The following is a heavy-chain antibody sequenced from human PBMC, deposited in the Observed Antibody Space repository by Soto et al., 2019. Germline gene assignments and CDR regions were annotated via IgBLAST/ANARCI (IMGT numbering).Heavy chain of an antibody. V-gene: IGHV3-30-3*01. CDR2: ISYDGSNK. CDR3: ARDLYYYDSSGYSSLNLPYYYGMDV. J-gene: IGHJ6*02. CDR1: GFTFSSYA. Sequence: QVQLVESGGGVVQPGRSLRLSCAASGFTFSSYAMHWVRQAPGKGLEWVAVISYDGSNKYYADSVKGRFTISRDNSKNTLYMQMNSLRAEDTAVYYCARDLYYYDSSGYSSLNLPYYYGMDVWGQGTTVTVSS. D-gene: IGHD3-22*01.